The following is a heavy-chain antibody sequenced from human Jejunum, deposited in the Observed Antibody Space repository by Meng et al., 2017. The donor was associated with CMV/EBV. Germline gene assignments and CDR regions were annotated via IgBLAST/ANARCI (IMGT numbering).Heavy chain of an antibody. CDR2: IYPDDSDT. CDR3: VRLSGEGYSLDNYGMDV. V-gene: IGHV5-51*01. J-gene: IGHJ6*02. D-gene: IGHD1-1*01. CDR1: FSTYW. Sequence: FSTYWIGWVRQMPGKGLESMGIIYPDDSDTRYSPSFHGQVTISADKSISTAYLQWTSLKASDTAMYYCVRLSGEGYSLDNYGMDVWGQGTTVTVSS.